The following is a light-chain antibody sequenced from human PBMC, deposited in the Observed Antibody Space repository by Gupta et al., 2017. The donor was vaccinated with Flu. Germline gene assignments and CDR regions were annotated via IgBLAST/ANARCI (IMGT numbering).Light chain of an antibody. CDR2: SAS. V-gene: IGKV1-39*01. CDR1: QSISNY. Sequence: DIQMTQSPSSLSASVGDRVTITCRASQSISNYLNWYQQKLGKAPKLLIYSASSLQSGVPSRFSGSGSKTDFTLTISRLQPEDFATYYCQQSYSALRTFGQGTKLEIK. J-gene: IGKJ2*01. CDR3: QQSYSALRT.